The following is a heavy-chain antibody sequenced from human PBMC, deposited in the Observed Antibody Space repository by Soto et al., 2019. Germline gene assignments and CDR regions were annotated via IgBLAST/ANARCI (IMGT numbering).Heavy chain of an antibody. J-gene: IGHJ6*03. D-gene: IGHD4-17*01. Sequence: SETLSLTCAVYGGSFSGYYWSWIRQPPGKGLEWIGEINHSGSTNYNPSLKSRVTISVDTSKNQFSLKLSSVTAADTAVYYCARGFKGDYGDYVGYYYYYMDVWGKGTTVTVSS. CDR3: ARGFKGDYGDYVGYYYYYMDV. CDR2: INHSGST. V-gene: IGHV4-34*01. CDR1: GGSFSGYY.